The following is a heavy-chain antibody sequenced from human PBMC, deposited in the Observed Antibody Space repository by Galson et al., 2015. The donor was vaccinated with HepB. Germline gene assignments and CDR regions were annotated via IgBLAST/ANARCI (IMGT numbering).Heavy chain of an antibody. CDR1: GGTFSSYT. CDR2: IIPILGIA. V-gene: IGHV1-69*02. Sequence: SVKVSCKASGGTFSSYTISWVRQAPGQGLEWMGRIIPILGIANYAQKFQGRVTITADKSTSTAYMELSSLRSEDTAVYYCASWVSRFGELYDAFDIWGQGTMVTVSS. CDR3: ASWVSRFGELYDAFDI. J-gene: IGHJ3*02. D-gene: IGHD3-10*01.